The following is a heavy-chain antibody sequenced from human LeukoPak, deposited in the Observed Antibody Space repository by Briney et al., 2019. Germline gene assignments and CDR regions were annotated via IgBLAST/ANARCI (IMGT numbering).Heavy chain of an antibody. CDR3: AKGRDSSSQSRDNWFDP. CDR2: ISGGGSST. CDR1: GFTFSSYA. D-gene: IGHD6-13*01. V-gene: IGHV3-23*01. Sequence: PGGSLRLPCAASGFTFSSYAMSWVRQAPGKGLEWVSIISGGGSSTYYADSVKGRFTISRDNSKNTLYLQMSRLRAEDTAVYYCAKGRDSSSQSRDNWFDPWGQGTLVTVSS. J-gene: IGHJ5*02.